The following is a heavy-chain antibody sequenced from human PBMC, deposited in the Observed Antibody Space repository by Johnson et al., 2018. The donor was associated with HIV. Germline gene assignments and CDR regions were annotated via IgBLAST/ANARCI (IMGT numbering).Heavy chain of an antibody. CDR1: GFTFSSYW. Sequence: VQLVESGGGLVQPGRSLRLSCAASGFTFSSYWMHWVRQAPGKGLVWVSRINSDGSSTSYADSVKGRFTISRDNAKNTLYLQMNSLRAEDTAVYYCASQVRGLRLGVDAFDIWGQGTLVTVSS. J-gene: IGHJ3*02. D-gene: IGHD5-12*01. V-gene: IGHV3-74*02. CDR3: ASQVRGLRLGVDAFDI. CDR2: INSDGSST.